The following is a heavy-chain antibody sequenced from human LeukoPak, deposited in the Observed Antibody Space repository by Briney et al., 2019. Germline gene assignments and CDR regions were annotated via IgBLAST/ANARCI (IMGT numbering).Heavy chain of an antibody. CDR1: GFTFSSYS. V-gene: IGHV3-21*01. J-gene: IGHJ4*02. Sequence: GGSLRLSCAASGFTFSSYSMNWVRQAPGKGLEWVSSIDFTSRYIYNADSVKGRFTTSRDNAKNSLDLQMNSLKVEDTAVYYCARDAAIVGAHPPDYWGQGTLVTVSS. D-gene: IGHD1-26*01. CDR2: IDFTSRYI. CDR3: ARDAAIVGAHPPDY.